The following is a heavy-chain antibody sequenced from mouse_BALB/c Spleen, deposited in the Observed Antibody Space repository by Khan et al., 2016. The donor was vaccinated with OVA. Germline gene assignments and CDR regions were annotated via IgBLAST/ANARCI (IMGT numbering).Heavy chain of an antibody. V-gene: IGHV1-77*01. CDR1: GYTFTDYY. CDR2: IYPGSGNT. J-gene: IGHJ3*01. CDR3: ARRNYFGYTFAY. D-gene: IGHD1-2*01. Sequence: QVQLQQSGAELARPGASVKLSCKASGYTFTDYYINWVKQRTGQGLEWIGEIYPGSGNTYYNEKFKEQATLTADTSSTTAYMQLSSLTSEDSAVYFCARRNYFGYTFAYWGQGTLVTVSA.